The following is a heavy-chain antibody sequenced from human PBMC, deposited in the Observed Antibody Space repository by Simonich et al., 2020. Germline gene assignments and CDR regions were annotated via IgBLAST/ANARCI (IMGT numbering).Heavy chain of an antibody. Sequence: EVQLVESGGGLVKPGGSLRLSCAASGFTFSSYSMNWVRQAPVKGWEWASSISSSSSYIYYADSGKGRFTISRDNAKNSLYLQMNSLRAEDTAVYYCAGGVYCSSTSCSTYYYYGMDVWGQGTTVTVSS. CDR3: AGGVYCSSTSCSTYYYYGMDV. CDR1: GFTFSSYS. J-gene: IGHJ6*02. CDR2: ISSSSSYI. V-gene: IGHV3-21*01. D-gene: IGHD2-2*01.